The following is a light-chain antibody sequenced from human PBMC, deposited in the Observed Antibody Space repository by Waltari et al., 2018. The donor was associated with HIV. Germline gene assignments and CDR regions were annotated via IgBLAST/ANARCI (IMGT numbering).Light chain of an antibody. CDR3: QQYNSYPFT. V-gene: IGKV1-16*02. Sequence: DIQMTQSPSSLSASVGGRVTITCWASQDIRNFLAWFQQKPGKAPQSLIYAASSLQSGVPSNFSGSGSGTDFTLTISSLQPEDFATYYCQQYNSYPFTFGPGTKVDIK. CDR2: AAS. J-gene: IGKJ3*01. CDR1: QDIRNF.